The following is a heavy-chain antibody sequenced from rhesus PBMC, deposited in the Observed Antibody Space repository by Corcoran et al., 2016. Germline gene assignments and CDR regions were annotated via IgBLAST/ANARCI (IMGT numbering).Heavy chain of an antibody. CDR2: NDGSRASS. CDR1: GGPVSGQY. D-gene: IGHD1-38*01. V-gene: IGHV4-165*02. Sequence: QVQLQESGPGLVKPSETLSLTCAVFGGPVSGQYWNWIRQSPGKGLEGIGYNDGSRASSPYNPALNSRVTISTDTPTNQFSLNLRSVTAADAAVYYCVRSINTPTDVWGRGVLLTFSS. CDR3: VRSINTPTDV. J-gene: IGHJ5-2*02.